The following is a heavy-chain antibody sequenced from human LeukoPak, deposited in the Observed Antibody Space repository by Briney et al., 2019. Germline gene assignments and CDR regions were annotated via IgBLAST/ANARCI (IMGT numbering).Heavy chain of an antibody. D-gene: IGHD6-13*01. CDR2: ISGSGGST. CDR1: GFTFSSYA. Sequence: GGSLRLSCAASGFTFSSYAMSWVRQAPGKGLEWVSAISGSGGSTYYADSVKGRFTISRDNAQNSLYLQMNSLRAEDTAVYYCGILPGSWYADRFDTWGQGTLVTVSS. CDR3: GILPGSWYADRFDT. V-gene: IGHV3-23*01. J-gene: IGHJ5*02.